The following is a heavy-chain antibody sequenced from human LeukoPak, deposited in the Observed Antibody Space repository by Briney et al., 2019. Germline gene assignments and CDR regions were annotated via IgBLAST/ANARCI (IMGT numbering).Heavy chain of an antibody. CDR3: ARDYVQDY. CDR1: GFTFTTFW. J-gene: IGHJ4*02. D-gene: IGHD3-16*01. CDR2: INHDGSST. V-gene: IGHV3-74*01. Sequence: GGSLRLSCATSGFTFTTFWMHWVRQAPGKGLVWVSRINHDGSSTNYADSVKGRFTISRDNAKNTVYLQMNSLRAEDTAVYYCARDYVQDYWGQGTLVTVSS.